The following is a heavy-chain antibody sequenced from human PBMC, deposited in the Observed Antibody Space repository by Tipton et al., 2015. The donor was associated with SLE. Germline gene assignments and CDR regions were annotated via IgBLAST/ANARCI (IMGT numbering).Heavy chain of an antibody. D-gene: IGHD1-26*01. CDR3: ARVSGSYKAYFQH. V-gene: IGHV4-39*06. Sequence: TLSLTCTVSGGSISSSSYYWGWIRQPPGKGLEWIGSIYYSGSTYYNPSLKSRVTISVDTSKNQFPLKLSSVTAADTAVYYCARVSGSYKAYFQHWGQGTLVTASS. CDR1: GGSISSSSYY. CDR2: IYYSGST. J-gene: IGHJ1*01.